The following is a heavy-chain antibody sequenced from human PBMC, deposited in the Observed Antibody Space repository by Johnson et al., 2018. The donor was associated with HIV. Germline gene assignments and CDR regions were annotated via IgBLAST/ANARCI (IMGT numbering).Heavy chain of an antibody. D-gene: IGHD2-21*01. CDR2: ISYDGSNT. Sequence: HVQLVESGGGVVQPGRSLRLSCAASGFTFSSYGMHWVRQAPGKGLEWVAIISYDGSNTYSADSVKGRFTISRDNSKNTLYLQMNSLRAEDTAVYYCARETAYCGGDCSGAFDIWGQGTMVTVSS. CDR3: ARETAYCGGDCSGAFDI. J-gene: IGHJ3*02. V-gene: IGHV3-30*03. CDR1: GFTFSSYG.